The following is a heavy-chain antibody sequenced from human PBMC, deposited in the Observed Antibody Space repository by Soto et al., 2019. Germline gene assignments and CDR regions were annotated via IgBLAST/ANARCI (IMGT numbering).Heavy chain of an antibody. D-gene: IGHD4-17*01. CDR2: IYYTGST. CDR1: GGSVSSNSYY. J-gene: IGHJ6*02. CDR3: AGDRDGAYVNLLRDYYYAMDV. Sequence: SETLSLTCTVSGGSVSSNSYYWNWIRQPPGKGLEWIGYIYYTGSTNYNPSLKSRVTISVDTSKNQFSLKMSSVIAADTAVYFCAGDRDGAYVNLLRDYYYAMDVWGPGTTVTVSS. V-gene: IGHV4-61*01.